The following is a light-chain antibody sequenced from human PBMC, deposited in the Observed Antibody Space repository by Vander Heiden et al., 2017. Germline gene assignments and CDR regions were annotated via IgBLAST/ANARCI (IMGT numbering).Light chain of an antibody. J-gene: IGLJ1*01. CDR3: AAWDDSLNGYV. CDR2: SNN. V-gene: IGLV1-44*01. Sequence: QSVLTQPPSASGTPGQRVTISCSGGSSNIGSNTVNWYQQLPGTAPKLLIYSNNRRPSGVPDRISGSKSGTSASLAISGLQAEDDADYYCAAWDDSLNGYVFGTGTKVTVL. CDR1: SSNIGSNT.